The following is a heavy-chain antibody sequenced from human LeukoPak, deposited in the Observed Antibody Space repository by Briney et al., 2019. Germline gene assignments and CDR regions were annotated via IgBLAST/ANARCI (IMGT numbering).Heavy chain of an antibody. CDR1: GFTFSNYA. CDR2: ISGSGGTT. Sequence: PGGSLRLSCATSGFTFSNYAVSWVRQAPGKGLEWVSSISGSGGTTYYADSLKGRFTISRDNSKNTLYLQMNSLRADDTAVYYCAKDWPSEWQQLPDYDAFDIWGQGTMVTVSS. CDR3: AKDWPSEWQQLPDYDAFDI. D-gene: IGHD6-13*01. J-gene: IGHJ3*02. V-gene: IGHV3-23*01.